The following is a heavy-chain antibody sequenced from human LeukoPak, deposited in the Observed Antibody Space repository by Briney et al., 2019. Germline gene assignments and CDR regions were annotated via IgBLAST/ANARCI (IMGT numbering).Heavy chain of an antibody. D-gene: IGHD6-13*01. CDR1: GYTFTSYG. V-gene: IGHV7-4-1*02. Sequence: ASVKVSCKASGYTFTSYGISWVRQAPGQGLEWMGWINTNTGNPTYAQGFTGRFVFSLDTSVSTAYLQISSLKAEDTAVYYCARTEEYSSSWYWYYYGMDVWGQGTTVTVSS. CDR3: ARTEEYSSSWYWYYYGMDV. CDR2: INTNTGNP. J-gene: IGHJ6*02.